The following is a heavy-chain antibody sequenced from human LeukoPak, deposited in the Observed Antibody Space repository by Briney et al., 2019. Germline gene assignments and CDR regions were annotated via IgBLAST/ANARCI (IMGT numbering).Heavy chain of an antibody. CDR3: ARDRERVAAAGTLFTD. J-gene: IGHJ4*02. CDR1: GFTFSGHG. Sequence: GGSLRLSCAASGFTFSGHGMNWVRQAPGKGLEWVSSISTSSSYIYYADSVKGRFTISRDNTRNSLYLQMNSLRAEDTAVYYCARDRERVAAAGTLFTDWGQGILVTVSS. CDR2: ISTSSSYI. V-gene: IGHV3-21*01. D-gene: IGHD6-13*01.